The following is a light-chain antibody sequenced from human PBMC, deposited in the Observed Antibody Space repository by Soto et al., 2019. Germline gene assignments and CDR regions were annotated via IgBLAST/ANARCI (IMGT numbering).Light chain of an antibody. J-gene: IGLJ1*01. CDR3: SSYSTSSTLV. Sequence: QSALTQPASVSGSPGQSVTISCTGASIDVGGNDYVSWYQQHPGKSPKLILYEVNNRPSGVSNHFSGSKSGNTASLIISGLQADDEADYYCSSYSTSSTLVFGSGTKLTVL. CDR2: EVN. V-gene: IGLV2-14*01. CDR1: SIDVGGNDY.